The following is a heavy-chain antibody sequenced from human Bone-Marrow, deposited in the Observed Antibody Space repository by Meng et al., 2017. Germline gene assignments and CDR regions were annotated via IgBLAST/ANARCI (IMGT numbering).Heavy chain of an antibody. CDR2: IYYSGST. Sequence: QVQLQESGPGLVKPSQTLSLTCTVSGGSISSGDYYWTWIRQPPGKGLEWIGYIYYSGSTYYNPSLNSRLTISVDTSKNQFSLKLSSVTAADTAVYYCARDLNAGGILVSWGQGTLVTVLL. CDR3: ARDLNAGGILVS. V-gene: IGHV4-30-4*01. D-gene: IGHD3-16*01. CDR1: GGSISSGDYY. J-gene: IGHJ5*02.